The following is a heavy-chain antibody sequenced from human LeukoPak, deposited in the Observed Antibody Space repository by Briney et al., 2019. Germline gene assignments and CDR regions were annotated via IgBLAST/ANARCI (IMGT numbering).Heavy chain of an antibody. CDR3: ATSEGPYYYDSTGHYY. J-gene: IGHJ4*02. Sequence: SVTVSCKASGGTFIIYAISWVRQAPGQGLEWMGGIIPIFGTANYAQRFQGRVTITADKSTSTTYMELRSLTSEDTAVYYCATSEGPYYYDSTGHYYWGQGTLVTVSS. CDR2: IIPIFGTA. CDR1: GGTFIIYA. D-gene: IGHD3-22*01. V-gene: IGHV1-69*06.